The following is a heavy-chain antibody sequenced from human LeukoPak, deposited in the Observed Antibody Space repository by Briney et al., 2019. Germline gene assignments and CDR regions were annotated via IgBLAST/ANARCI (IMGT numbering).Heavy chain of an antibody. CDR1: GFTFSSYG. Sequence: GGSLRLSCAASGFTFSSYGMHWVRQAPGKGLEWEAVIWYDGSNKYYADSVKGRFTISRDNSKNTLYLQMNSLRAEDTAVYYCARDPLYSSGWPHFDYWGQGTLVTVSS. J-gene: IGHJ4*02. D-gene: IGHD6-19*01. V-gene: IGHV3-33*01. CDR2: IWYDGSNK. CDR3: ARDPLYSSGWPHFDY.